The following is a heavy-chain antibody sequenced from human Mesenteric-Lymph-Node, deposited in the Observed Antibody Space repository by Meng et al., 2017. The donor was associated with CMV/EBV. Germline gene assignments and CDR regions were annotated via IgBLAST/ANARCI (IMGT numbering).Heavy chain of an antibody. Sequence: FTSNAMNWRRQPPGPGLELMGWINTNTGNPTYAQGFTGRFVFSLDTSVSTAYLQISSLKAEDTAVYYCARDRTLYCSSTSCNWASDYWGQGTLVTVSS. D-gene: IGHD2-2*01. J-gene: IGHJ4*02. CDR2: INTNTGNP. V-gene: IGHV7-4-1*02. CDR1: FTSNA. CDR3: ARDRTLYCSSTSCNWASDY.